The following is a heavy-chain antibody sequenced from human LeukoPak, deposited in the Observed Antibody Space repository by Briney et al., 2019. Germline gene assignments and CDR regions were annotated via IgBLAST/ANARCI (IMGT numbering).Heavy chain of an antibody. CDR2: ISGSGGST. D-gene: IGHD6-19*01. CDR3: AKAVAGTFSSLDY. V-gene: IGHV3-23*01. CDR1: GFTFSSYA. Sequence: GGPLRLSCAASGFTFSSYAMSWVRQAPGKGLEWVSAISGSGGSTYYADSVKGRFTISRDNSKNTLYLQMNSLRAEDTAVYYCAKAVAGTFSSLDYWGQGTLVTVSS. J-gene: IGHJ4*02.